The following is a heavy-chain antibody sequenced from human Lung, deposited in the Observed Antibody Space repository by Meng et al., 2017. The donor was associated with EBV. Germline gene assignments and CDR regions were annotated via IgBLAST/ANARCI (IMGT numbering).Heavy chain of an antibody. D-gene: IGHD2-2*01. Sequence: QVQLVQSGSELKKPGASVKVSCKASGYTFTSYAMNWVRQAPGQGLEWRGWINTNTGNPTYAQGFTGRFVFTLDTSVSTAYLQISSLKAEDTAVYYCARETLGYCSSTSCYIGPPDYWGQGTLVTVSS. J-gene: IGHJ4*02. CDR3: ARETLGYCSSTSCYIGPPDY. CDR1: GYTFTSYA. V-gene: IGHV7-4-1*02. CDR2: INTNTGNP.